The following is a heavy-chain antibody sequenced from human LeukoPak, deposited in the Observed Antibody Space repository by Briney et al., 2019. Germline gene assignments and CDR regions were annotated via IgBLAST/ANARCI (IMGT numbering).Heavy chain of an antibody. V-gene: IGHV3-21*01. D-gene: IGHD2-21*01. CDR1: GFTFSSYS. J-gene: IGHJ3*02. Sequence: PGGSLRLSCAASGFTFSSYSMNWVRQAPGKGLEWVSSISSSSSYIYYADSVKGRFTISRDNAKNSLYLQMNSLRAEDTAVYYCARDGGYCGGDCFYTRDGFDIWGQGTMVTVSS. CDR3: ARDGGYCGGDCFYTRDGFDI. CDR2: ISSSSSYI.